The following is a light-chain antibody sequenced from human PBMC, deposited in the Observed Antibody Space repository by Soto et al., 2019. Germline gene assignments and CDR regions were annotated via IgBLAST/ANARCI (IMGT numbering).Light chain of an antibody. V-gene: IGKV1-5*01. CDR2: DAS. J-gene: IGKJ1*01. CDR1: QSISSW. Sequence: DIQMTQSPSTLSASVGDRVTITCRASQSISSWLAWYQQKPGKAPNLLIYDASSLESGVPSRFSGSGSGTEFTLTSSRLQADDFATYYCQQYNSYWTFGQGTKVEIK. CDR3: QQYNSYWT.